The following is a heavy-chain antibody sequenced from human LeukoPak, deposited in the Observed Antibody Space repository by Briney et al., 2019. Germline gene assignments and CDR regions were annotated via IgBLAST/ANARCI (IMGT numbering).Heavy chain of an antibody. D-gene: IGHD3-9*01. V-gene: IGHV3-7*03. Sequence: GGSLRLSCAASGFTFSSYWMSWVRQAPGKGLEWLANIKQDGSEKYYVDSVKGRFTISRNNAKNSLYLQMNSLRAEDTAVYYCARERYFDWLLSSCAFDIWGQGTMVTVSS. CDR1: GFTFSSYW. CDR2: IKQDGSEK. CDR3: ARERYFDWLLSSCAFDI. J-gene: IGHJ3*02.